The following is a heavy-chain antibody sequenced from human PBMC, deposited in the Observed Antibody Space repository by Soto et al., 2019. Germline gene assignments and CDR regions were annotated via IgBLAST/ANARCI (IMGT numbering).Heavy chain of an antibody. V-gene: IGHV1-46*02. CDR1: GYTFQNYH. CDR3: ARDLWGAWTVDY. Sequence: QVQLVQSGAEVKEPGASVKVSCKASGYTFQNYHMHWVRQAPGQGLEWMGIIHPSGDTKTYAQRCQGRLPMSRNTSTSTAYRELSSLTSEDTAVYFCARDLWGAWTVDYWGQGTLVTVSS. D-gene: IGHD3-16*01. J-gene: IGHJ4*02. CDR2: IHPSGDTK.